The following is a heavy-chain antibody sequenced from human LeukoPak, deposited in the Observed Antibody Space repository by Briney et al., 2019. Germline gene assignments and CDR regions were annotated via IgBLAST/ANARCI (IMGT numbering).Heavy chain of an antibody. CDR2: IIPIFGTA. CDR1: GGTFSSYA. D-gene: IGHD1-7*01. CDR3: ARDNYAGANWFDP. J-gene: IGHJ5*02. V-gene: IGHV1-69*05. Sequence: GASVKVSCKASGGTFSSYAISWVRQAPGQGLEWMGGIIPIFGTANYAQKFQGRVTITTDESTSTAYMELSSLRSGDTAVYYCARDNYAGANWFDPWGQGTLVTASS.